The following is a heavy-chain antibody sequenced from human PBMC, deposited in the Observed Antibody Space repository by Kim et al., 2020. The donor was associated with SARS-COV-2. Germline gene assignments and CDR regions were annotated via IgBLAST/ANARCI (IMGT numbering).Heavy chain of an antibody. D-gene: IGHD6-6*01. CDR3: ARGSRQLVLDYMDI. V-gene: IGHV3-64*01. J-gene: IGHJ6*03. CDR1: GFSFSSYS. CDR2: ISANGGVT. Sequence: GVSLRLSCAASGFSFSSYSIHWVRQAPGRGLEYVSTISANGGVTHYANSVKGRFTISRDNSKNTVYLQMGSLRAEDMALYYCARGSRQLVLDYMDIWG.